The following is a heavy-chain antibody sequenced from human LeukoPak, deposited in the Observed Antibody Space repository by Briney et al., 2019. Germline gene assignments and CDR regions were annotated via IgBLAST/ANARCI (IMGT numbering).Heavy chain of an antibody. V-gene: IGHV3-30*04. J-gene: IGHJ4*02. CDR3: AKVGSGYDFVY. CDR2: ISYDGSNK. CDR1: GFTFSSYA. D-gene: IGHD5-12*01. Sequence: PGGSLRLSCAASGFTFSSYAMHWVRQAPGKGLEWVAVISYDGSNKYYADSVKGRFTISRDNSKNTLYLQMNSLRAEDTAVYYCAKVGSGYDFVYWGQGTLVTVSS.